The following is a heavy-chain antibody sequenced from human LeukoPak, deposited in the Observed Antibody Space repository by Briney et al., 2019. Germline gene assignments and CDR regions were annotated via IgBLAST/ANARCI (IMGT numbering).Heavy chain of an antibody. J-gene: IGHJ3*02. D-gene: IGHD1-26*01. CDR1: GFTFSSYS. CDR2: ISTTSSTI. CDR3: ARQETSSYNGAFDI. Sequence: PGGSLRLSCAASGFTFSSYSMNWVRQAPGKGLEWVSYISTTSSTIYYADSVKGRFTISRDNAKSSLYLQMNSLRADDTAVYHCARQETSSYNGAFDIWGQGTMVTVSS. V-gene: IGHV3-48*04.